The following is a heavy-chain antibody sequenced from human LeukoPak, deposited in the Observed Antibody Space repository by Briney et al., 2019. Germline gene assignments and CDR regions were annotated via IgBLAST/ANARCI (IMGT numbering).Heavy chain of an antibody. D-gene: IGHD1-26*01. CDR3: TRDRGSRYYFDY. CDR2: LRSKAYGGTT. CDR1: GFTFGDYA. V-gene: IGHV3-49*04. J-gene: IGHJ4*02. Sequence: GGSLRLSCTASGFTFGDYAMSWVGQAPGQGREGVVFLRSKAYGGTTEYAASVKGRFTISRDDSKSIAYLQMNSLKTEDTAVYYCTRDRGSRYYFDYWGQGTLVTVSS.